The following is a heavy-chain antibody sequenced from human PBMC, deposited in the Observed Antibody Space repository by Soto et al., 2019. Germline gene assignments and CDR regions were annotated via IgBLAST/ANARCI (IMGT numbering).Heavy chain of an antibody. Sequence: QVQLVESGGGVVQPGRSLRLSCAASGFTFSSYAMHWVRQAPGKGLEWVAVISYDGSNKYYADSVKGRFTISRDNSKNTLYLQMNSLRAEDMAVYYCARVSVEMATIWAFDIWGQGTMVTVSS. CDR3: ARVSVEMATIWAFDI. D-gene: IGHD5-12*01. CDR1: GFTFSSYA. J-gene: IGHJ3*02. CDR2: ISYDGSNK. V-gene: IGHV3-30-3*01.